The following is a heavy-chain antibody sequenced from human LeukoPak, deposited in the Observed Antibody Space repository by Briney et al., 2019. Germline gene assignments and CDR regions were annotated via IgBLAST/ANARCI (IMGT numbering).Heavy chain of an antibody. J-gene: IGHJ6*03. CDR2: INPSGGGT. Sequence: ASVKVSCKASGYTFTSYYMHWVRQAPGQGLEWMGIINPSGGGTSYAQKSQGRVTMTRDMSTSTVYMELSSLRSEDTAVYYCARDLRAFSSGWSGYMDVWGKGTTVTVSS. CDR3: ARDLRAFSSGWSGYMDV. CDR1: GYTFTSYY. D-gene: IGHD6-19*01. V-gene: IGHV1-46*01.